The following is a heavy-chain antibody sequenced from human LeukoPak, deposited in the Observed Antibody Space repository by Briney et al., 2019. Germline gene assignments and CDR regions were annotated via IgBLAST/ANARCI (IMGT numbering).Heavy chain of an antibody. J-gene: IGHJ4*02. CDR2: ISAYNGNT. CDR3: ARDLLEIPWNFDS. Sequence: GASVKVSCKASGYSFTTYGINWVRQAPGQGLEWMGWISAYNGNTNYAQKLQGRVTMTTDTSTSTAYMELRSLRSDDTAVYYCARDLLEIPWNFDSWGQGTLVTVSS. V-gene: IGHV1-18*01. CDR1: GYSFTTYG. D-gene: IGHD1-7*01.